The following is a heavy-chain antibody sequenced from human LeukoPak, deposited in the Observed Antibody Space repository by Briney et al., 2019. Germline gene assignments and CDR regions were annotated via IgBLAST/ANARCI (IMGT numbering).Heavy chain of an antibody. D-gene: IGHD1-26*01. J-gene: IGHJ6*03. V-gene: IGHV7-4-1*02. CDR1: GYTFTSYA. CDR3: ARMDSSGSYYYTGYYYYYYMDV. Sequence: ASVKVSCKASGYTFTSYAMNWARQAPGQGLEWMGWINTNTGNPTYAQGFTGRFVFSLDTSVSTAYLQISSLKAEDTAVYYCARMDSSGSYYYTGYYYYYYMDVWGKGTTVTVSS. CDR2: INTNTGNP.